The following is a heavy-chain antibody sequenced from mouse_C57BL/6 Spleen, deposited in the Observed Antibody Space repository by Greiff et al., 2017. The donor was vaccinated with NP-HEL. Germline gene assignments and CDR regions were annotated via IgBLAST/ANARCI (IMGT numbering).Heavy chain of an antibody. CDR3: ARHELTGTRGYFDY. J-gene: IGHJ2*01. D-gene: IGHD4-1*01. V-gene: IGHV1-81*01. CDR1: GYTFTSYG. CDR2: IYPRSGNT. Sequence: LEESGAELARPGASVKLSCKASGYTFTSYGISWVKQRTGQGLEWIGEIYPRSGNTYYNEKFKGKATLTADKSSSTAYMELRSLTSEDSAVYFCARHELTGTRGYFDYWGQGTTLTVSS.